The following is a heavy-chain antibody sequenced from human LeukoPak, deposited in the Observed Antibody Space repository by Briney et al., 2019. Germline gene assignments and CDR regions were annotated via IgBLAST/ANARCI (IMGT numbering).Heavy chain of an antibody. D-gene: IGHD3-22*01. CDR3: AREGPDSSGYYSPFDY. CDR1: GGSISSYY. V-gene: IGHV4-4*07. Sequence: SETLSLTCTVSGGSISSYYWSWIRQPAGKGLEWIGRIYTSGSTNYNPSLKSRVTMSVDTSKNQFSLKLSSVTAADTAVYYCAREGPDSSGYYSPFDYWGQGTLVTVSS. J-gene: IGHJ4*02. CDR2: IYTSGST.